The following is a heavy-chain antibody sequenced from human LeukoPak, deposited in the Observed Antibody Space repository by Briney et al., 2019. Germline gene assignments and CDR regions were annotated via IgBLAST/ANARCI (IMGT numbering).Heavy chain of an antibody. D-gene: IGHD3-22*01. CDR2: INAGNGNT. V-gene: IGHV1-3*03. Sequence: ASVKVSCKASGYTFTSYAIHWVRQAPGQRLEWMGWINAGNGNTKYSQEFQGRVTITRDISASTTYMELSSLRSEDMAVYYCARGGGSGYYYLFDYWGQGTLVTVSS. CDR3: ARGGGSGYYYLFDY. CDR1: GYTFTSYA. J-gene: IGHJ4*02.